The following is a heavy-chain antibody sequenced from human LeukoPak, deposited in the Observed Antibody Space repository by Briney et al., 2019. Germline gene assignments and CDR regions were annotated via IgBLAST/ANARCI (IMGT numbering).Heavy chain of an antibody. CDR3: AKGFYDILTALDY. CDR1: GFTLISYG. J-gene: IGHJ4*02. D-gene: IGHD3-9*01. V-gene: IGHV3-30*18. Sequence: GGSLGLSCAASGFTLISYGMHWVRQAPGKGREWVAVISYDGSNKYYADSVKGRFTISRDNSKNTLYLQMNSLRAEDTAVYYCAKGFYDILTALDYWGQGTLVTVSS. CDR2: ISYDGSNK.